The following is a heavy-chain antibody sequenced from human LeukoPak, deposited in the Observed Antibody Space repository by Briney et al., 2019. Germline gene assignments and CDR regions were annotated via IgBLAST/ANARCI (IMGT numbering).Heavy chain of an antibody. V-gene: IGHV4-34*01. D-gene: IGHD1-14*01. CDR2: INHSGST. CDR1: GGSFSDYY. CDR3: ASLYTGN. J-gene: IGHJ4*02. Sequence: SETLSLTRAVYGGSFSDYYWSWIRQPPGKGLEWVGEINHSGSTNHNPSLKSRVTISLDTSKNQFSLNLNSVTAADTAVYYCASLYTGNWGQGTLVTVSS.